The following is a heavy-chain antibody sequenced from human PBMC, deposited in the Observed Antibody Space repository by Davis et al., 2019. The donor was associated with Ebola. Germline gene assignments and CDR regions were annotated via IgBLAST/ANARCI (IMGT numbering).Heavy chain of an antibody. CDR2: MNQDGSKT. D-gene: IGHD3-16*01. Sequence: PAGSLTLSCAASGFTFSSYAMHWVRQAPGGGLEWVANMNQDGSKTNFLDSVKGRFTISRDNAKNALYLEINSLRVGDTAVYYGASDPDYVSGTYSYGVLDLWGQGTKVTVSS. CDR3: ASDPDYVSGTYSYGVLDL. J-gene: IGHJ3*01. CDR1: GFTFSSYA. V-gene: IGHV3-7*01.